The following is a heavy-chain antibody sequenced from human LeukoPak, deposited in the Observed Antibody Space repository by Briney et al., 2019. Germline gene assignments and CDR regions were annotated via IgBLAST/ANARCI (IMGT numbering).Heavy chain of an antibody. V-gene: IGHV5-51*01. Sequence: GESLQISCKGSGYSFATYWIAWVRQMPGKGLEWMGIINPGDSDTRYSPSFQGQVTISADKSISTAYVQWRSLKASDTAMYYCARGGGEYPSGWLKWRQRPEVTVSS. D-gene: IGHD6-19*01. J-gene: IGHJ4*02. CDR2: INPGDSDT. CDR1: GYSFATYW. CDR3: ARGGGEYPSGWLK.